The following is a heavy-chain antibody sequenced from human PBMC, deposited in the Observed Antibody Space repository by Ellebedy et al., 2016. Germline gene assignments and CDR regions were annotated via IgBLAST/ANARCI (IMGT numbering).Heavy chain of an antibody. Sequence: GESLKISXAASGFTFSTFAMTWVRLAPGKGLQWVSGIGSSGDVTIYADSVKGRFTISRDNSKNTLSLQMNSLRAEDTAIYYCAKESFETNVGDTFDYWGQGTLVTVSS. CDR3: AKESFETNVGDTFDY. CDR1: GFTFSTFA. V-gene: IGHV3-23*01. CDR2: IGSSGDVT. J-gene: IGHJ4*02. D-gene: IGHD2-8*01.